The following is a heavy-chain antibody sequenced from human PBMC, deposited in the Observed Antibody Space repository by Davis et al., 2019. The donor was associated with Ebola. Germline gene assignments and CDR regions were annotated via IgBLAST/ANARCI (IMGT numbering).Heavy chain of an antibody. CDR1: GFTFSSYS. CDR3: ARALFNYDISDY. V-gene: IGHV3-48*04. J-gene: IGHJ4*02. D-gene: IGHD3-9*01. CDR2: ISSSGSTI. Sequence: GESLKISCAASGFTFSSYSMNWVRQAPGKGLEWVSYISSSGSTIYYADSVKGRFTISRDNAKNSLYLQMNSLRAEDTAVYYCARALFNYDISDYWGQGTLVTVSS.